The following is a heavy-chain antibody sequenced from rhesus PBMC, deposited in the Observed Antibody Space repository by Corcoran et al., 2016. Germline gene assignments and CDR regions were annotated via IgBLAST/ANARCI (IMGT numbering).Heavy chain of an antibody. CDR2: ISGRSRST. CDR3: TRGTTVTVLYWYFDL. V-gene: IGHV4-165*01. D-gene: IGHD4-35*01. J-gene: IGHJ2*01. Sequence: QVQLQESGPGLVKPSETLSLTCAVSGGSFSGYYWGWIRQPPGKGLEWIGYISGRSRSTDYTPSLQSRVTISTDTSKHQLSLKLSSVTAADTAVYYGTRGTTVTVLYWYFDLWGPGTPITISS. CDR1: GGSFSGYY.